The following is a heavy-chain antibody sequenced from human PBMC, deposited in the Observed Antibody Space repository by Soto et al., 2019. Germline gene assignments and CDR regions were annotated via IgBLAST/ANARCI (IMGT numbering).Heavy chain of an antibody. J-gene: IGHJ5*02. CDR2: IYYSGST. V-gene: IGHV4-31*03. Sequence: SETLSLTCTVSGGSISSGGYYWSWIRQHPGKGLEWIGYIYYSGSTYYNPSLKSRVTISVDTSKNQFSLKLSSVTAADTAVYYCARVTASGGWFDPWGQGTLVTVSS. CDR1: GGSISSGGYY. CDR3: ARVTASGGWFDP.